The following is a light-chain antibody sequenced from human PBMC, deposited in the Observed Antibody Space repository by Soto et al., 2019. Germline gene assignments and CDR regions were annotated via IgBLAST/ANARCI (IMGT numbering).Light chain of an antibody. V-gene: IGKV3-20*01. CDR3: QQYGTSPWT. J-gene: IGKJ1*01. CDR1: QSVSSSY. CDR2: GAS. Sequence: EIVLTQSPGSLSLSPGERATLSCRASQSVSSSYLAWYQRKPGQAPRLLIYGASSRATGIPDRFSGSGSGTDFTLTISRLEPEDFALYYCQQYGTSPWTFGQGTKVEIK.